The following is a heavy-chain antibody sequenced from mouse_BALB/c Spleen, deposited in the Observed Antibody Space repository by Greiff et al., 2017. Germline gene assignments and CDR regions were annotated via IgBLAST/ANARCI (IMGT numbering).Heavy chain of an antibody. CDR2: IYPYNGGT. J-gene: IGHJ3*01. CDR1: GYTFTDYN. Sequence: VQLQQSGPELVKPGASVKISCKASGYTFTDYNMHWVKQSHGKSLEWIGYIYPYNGGTGYNQKFKSKATLTVDNSSSTAYMELRSLTSEDSAVYYCAREYGNYERRCAYWGQGTLVTVSA. V-gene: IGHV1S29*02. D-gene: IGHD2-10*02. CDR3: AREYGNYERRCAY.